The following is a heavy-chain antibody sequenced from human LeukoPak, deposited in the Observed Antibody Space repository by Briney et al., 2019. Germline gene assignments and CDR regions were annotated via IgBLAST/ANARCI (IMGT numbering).Heavy chain of an antibody. CDR2: IYSDNT. V-gene: IGHV3-53*01. Sequence: GGSLRLSCTVSGFTVSSNSMSWVRQAPGKGLEWVSFIYSDNTHYSDSVEGRFTISRDNSKNTLYLQMNSLRAEDTAVYYCARRAGAYSHRYDYWGQGTLVTVSS. CDR3: ARRAGAYSHRYDY. D-gene: IGHD4/OR15-4a*01. J-gene: IGHJ4*02. CDR1: GFTVSSNS.